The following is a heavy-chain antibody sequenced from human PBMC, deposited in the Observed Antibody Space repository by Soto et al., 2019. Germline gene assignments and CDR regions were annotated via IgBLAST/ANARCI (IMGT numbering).Heavy chain of an antibody. Sequence: GGSLRLSCAASGFTVSNNYMSWVRQAPGKGLEWVSVIYIGGSTYYADSVKGRFTISRHSSKNTLYLEMNSLSADDTAVYYCAKAPPFCSGGSCYPTSWGQGTLVTVSS. J-gene: IGHJ5*02. CDR2: IYIGGST. CDR1: GFTVSNNY. V-gene: IGHV3-53*04. CDR3: AKAPPFCSGGSCYPTS. D-gene: IGHD2-15*01.